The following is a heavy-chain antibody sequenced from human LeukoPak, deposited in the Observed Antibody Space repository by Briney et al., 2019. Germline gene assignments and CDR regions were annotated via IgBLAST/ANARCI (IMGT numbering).Heavy chain of an antibody. Sequence: PGGSLRLSGAASGFTFSDYYMSWIRQAPGKGLEGVSYISSSSSYTNYAGSVKGRFTISRDNAKNSLYLQMNSLRAEDTAVYYCARGQGDAFWFGEYFGSWFDPWGQGTLVTVSS. V-gene: IGHV3-11*06. CDR1: GFTFSDYY. CDR3: ARGQGDAFWFGEYFGSWFDP. CDR2: ISSSSSYT. J-gene: IGHJ5*02. D-gene: IGHD3-10*01.